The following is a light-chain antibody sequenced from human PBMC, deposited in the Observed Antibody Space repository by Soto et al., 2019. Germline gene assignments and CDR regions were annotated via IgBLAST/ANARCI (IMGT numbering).Light chain of an antibody. V-gene: IGLV4-69*01. CDR3: QTWGTGSVV. CDR2: LNSDGSH. CDR1: SGHSSYA. J-gene: IGLJ2*01. Sequence: QSVLTQSPSASASLGASVKLTCTLSSGHSSYAIAWHQQQPEKGPRYLMKLNSDGSHSKGDGIPDRFSGSSSGAERYLAISSLQSEDEADYYCQTWGTGSVVVGGGTQLTVL.